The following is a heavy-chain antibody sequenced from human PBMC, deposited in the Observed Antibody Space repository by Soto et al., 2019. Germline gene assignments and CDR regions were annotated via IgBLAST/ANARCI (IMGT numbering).Heavy chain of an antibody. CDR3: ATDRGGIYSYGLFDY. D-gene: IGHD5-18*01. CDR1: GYTLTELS. CDR2: FDPEDGET. Sequence: ASVKVSCKVSGYTLTELSMHWVRQAPGKGLEWMGGFDPEDGETIYAQKFRGRVTMTEDTSTDTAYMELSSLRSEDTAVYYCATDRGGIYSYGLFDYWGQGTLVTVSS. V-gene: IGHV1-24*01. J-gene: IGHJ4*02.